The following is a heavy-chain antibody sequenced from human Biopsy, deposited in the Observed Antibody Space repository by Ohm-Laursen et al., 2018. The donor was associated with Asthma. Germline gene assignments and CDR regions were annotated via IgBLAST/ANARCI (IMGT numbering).Heavy chain of an antibody. D-gene: IGHD3-9*01. CDR1: GFTFIGGA. CDR2: IDAGNGSK. J-gene: IGHJ3*02. CDR3: ARKYYDFLTGQVNDAFAI. V-gene: IGHV1-3*01. Sequence: VTSVSPFYQASGFTFIGGAIHSARLDPGHRLEWMGWIDAGNGSKKYSQKFQGRVTITRDTSRSTAYMGMRSLRSEDTAVYYCARKYYDFLTGQVNDAFAIWGQGTMVTVSS.